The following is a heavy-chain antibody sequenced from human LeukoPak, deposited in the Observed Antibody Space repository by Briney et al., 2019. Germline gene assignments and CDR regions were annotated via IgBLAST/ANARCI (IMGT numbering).Heavy chain of an antibody. D-gene: IGHD3-16*01. V-gene: IGHV3-7*01. Sequence: GGSLRLPCAASGFTFSTYWMSWVRQAPGKGLEWVANIKQDGSEKYYVVSVEGRFTISRDNAKNSLLLQMNSLRAEDTAVYYCVRAQGLGESENHWGQGTLVTVSS. CDR2: IKQDGSEK. J-gene: IGHJ4*02. CDR3: VRAQGLGESENH. CDR1: GFTFSTYW.